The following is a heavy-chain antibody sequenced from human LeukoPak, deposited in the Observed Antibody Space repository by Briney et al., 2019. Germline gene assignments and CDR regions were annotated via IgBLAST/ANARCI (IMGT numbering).Heavy chain of an antibody. CDR3: ARGSVVRKGDYYYGMDV. Sequence: SETLSLTCTVSGGSISSYYWSWIRQPPGQGLEWIGYIYYSGSTNYNPSLKSRVTISVDTSKNQFSLKLSSVTAADTAVYYCARGSVVRKGDYYYGMDVWGQGTTVTVSS. CDR2: IYYSGST. V-gene: IGHV4-59*01. J-gene: IGHJ6*02. CDR1: GGSISSYY. D-gene: IGHD2-15*01.